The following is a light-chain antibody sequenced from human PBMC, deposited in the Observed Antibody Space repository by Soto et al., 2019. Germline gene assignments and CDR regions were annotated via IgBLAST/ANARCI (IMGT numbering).Light chain of an antibody. Sequence: QAVVTQEPSLTVSPGGTATLTCAASSGAVTSDYFPNWLQQKPGQAPRALIYATSIKHSWTPARFSGSLLGGKAALTLSGVQPEDEAEYYCLLYYAGTYVFGTGTQLTVL. V-gene: IGLV7-43*01. J-gene: IGLJ1*01. CDR1: SGAVTSDYF. CDR3: LLYYAGTYV. CDR2: ATS.